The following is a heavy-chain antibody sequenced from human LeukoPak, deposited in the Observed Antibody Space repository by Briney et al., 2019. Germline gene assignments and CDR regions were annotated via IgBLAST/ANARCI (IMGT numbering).Heavy chain of an antibody. J-gene: IGHJ4*02. CDR1: GDSISSTNW. V-gene: IGHV4-4*02. D-gene: IGHD5-18*01. CDR3: SRKDTPMISFDC. Sequence: SETLSLTCAVSGDSISSTNWWTWVRQPPGKGLEWIGEIFHSGSTNYNPSLKGRVSMSVDKSKNQFSLRLNSVTAADTAVYYCSRKDTPMISFDCWGQGTLVTVSS. CDR2: IFHSGST.